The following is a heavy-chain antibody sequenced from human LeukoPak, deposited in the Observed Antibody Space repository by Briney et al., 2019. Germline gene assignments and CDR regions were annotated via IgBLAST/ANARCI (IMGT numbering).Heavy chain of an antibody. Sequence: SETLSLTCTVSGGSISSYYWSWIRQPAGKGLEWIGRIYTSGSTNYNPSLKSRVTISVDTSKNQFSLKLSSVTAADTAVYYCARHIHYYDSSGYYHDAFDIWGQGTMVTVSS. J-gene: IGHJ3*02. CDR2: IYTSGST. CDR1: GGSISSYY. V-gene: IGHV4-4*07. D-gene: IGHD3-22*01. CDR3: ARHIHYYDSSGYYHDAFDI.